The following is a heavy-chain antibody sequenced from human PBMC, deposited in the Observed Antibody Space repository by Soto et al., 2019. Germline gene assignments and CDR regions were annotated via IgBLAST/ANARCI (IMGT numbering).Heavy chain of an antibody. J-gene: IGHJ6*02. CDR1: GYTFTSYG. Sequence: ASVKVSCKASGYTFTSYGISWVRQAPGQGLEWMGWISAYNGNTNYAQELQGRVTMTTDTSTSTAYMELRSLRSDDTAVYYCARDKSTGRLLRFLEWSGYYYYGMDVWGQGTTVTVSS. D-gene: IGHD3-3*01. CDR3: ARDKSTGRLLRFLEWSGYYYYGMDV. CDR2: ISAYNGNT. V-gene: IGHV1-18*04.